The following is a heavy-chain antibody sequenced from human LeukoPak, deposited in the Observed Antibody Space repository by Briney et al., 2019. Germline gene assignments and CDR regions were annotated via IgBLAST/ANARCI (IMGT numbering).Heavy chain of an antibody. CDR3: AKRDGSGYYYFDC. V-gene: IGHV3-11*01. Sequence: PGGSLRLSCAASGFTFSDYYMSWIRQAPGKGLEWVSYISSSGSTIYYADSVKGRFTISRDNSKNTLYLQMNSLRAEDTAVYYCAKRDGSGYYYFDCWGQGTLVTVSS. J-gene: IGHJ4*02. CDR1: GFTFSDYY. CDR2: ISSSGSTI. D-gene: IGHD3-22*01.